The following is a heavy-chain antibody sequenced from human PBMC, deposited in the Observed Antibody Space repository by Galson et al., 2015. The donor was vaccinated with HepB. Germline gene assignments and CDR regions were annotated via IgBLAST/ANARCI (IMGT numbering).Heavy chain of an antibody. Sequence: PALVNPTQTLTLTCTFSGFSLPPNGVGVGWIRQPPGKALEWLALIYWDDDRRYSPSLKNRLTITKDTSKNQVALTMTNMDPVDTATYYCAHRRANSANNYWGHGTLVTVSS. CDR1: GFSLPPNGVG. D-gene: IGHD4-11*01. J-gene: IGHJ4*01. CDR2: IYWDDDR. CDR3: AHRRANSANNY. V-gene: IGHV2-5*02.